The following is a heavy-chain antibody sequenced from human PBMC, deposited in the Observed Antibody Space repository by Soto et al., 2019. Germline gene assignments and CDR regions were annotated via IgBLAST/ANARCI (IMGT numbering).Heavy chain of an antibody. CDR2: ISAYNGNI. J-gene: IGHJ4*02. CDR3: AIANYGDNDY. Sequence: QVQLVQSGAEVKKPGASVKVSCKAPGYIFPSSTISWVRQAPGQELEWMGWISAYNGNIKDAQKFQGRFTMTTDTSTSTAYMELRSLTSDDTAMYYCAIANYGDNDYWGQGTLVTVSS. V-gene: IGHV1-18*01. D-gene: IGHD4-17*01. CDR1: GYIFPSST.